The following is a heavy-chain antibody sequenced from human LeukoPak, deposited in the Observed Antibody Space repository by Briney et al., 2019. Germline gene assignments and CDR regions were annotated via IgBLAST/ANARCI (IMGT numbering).Heavy chain of an antibody. D-gene: IGHD3-3*01. CDR2: INHSGST. CDR1: GGSFSGYY. V-gene: IGHV4-34*01. CDR3: ARHRRLYYDFWSGYRGPLWFDP. J-gene: IGHJ5*02. Sequence: SETLSLTRAVYGGSFSGYYWSWIRQPPGKGLEWIGEINHSGSTNYNPSLKSRVTISVDTSKNQFSLKLSSVTAADTAVYYCARHRRLYYDFWSGYRGPLWFDPWGQGTLVTVSS.